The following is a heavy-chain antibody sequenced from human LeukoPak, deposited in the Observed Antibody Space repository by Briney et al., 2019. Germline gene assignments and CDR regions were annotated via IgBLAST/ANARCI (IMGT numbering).Heavy chain of an antibody. CDR1: GGSISSYY. D-gene: IGHD6-13*01. CDR2: IYTSGST. V-gene: IGHV4-4*09. J-gene: IGHJ4*02. Sequence: SETLSLTCTVSGGSISSYYWSWIRQPPGKGLEWIGYIYTSGSTKYNPPLKSRVTISVDTSKNQFSLKLSSVTAADTAVYYCARSLRVAAAGYYFDYWGQGTLVTVSS. CDR3: ARSLRVAAAGYYFDY.